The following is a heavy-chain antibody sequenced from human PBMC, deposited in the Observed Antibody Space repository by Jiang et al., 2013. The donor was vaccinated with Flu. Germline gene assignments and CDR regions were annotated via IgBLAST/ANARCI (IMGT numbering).Heavy chain of an antibody. CDR2: IIPMFGPV. CDR3: AKSVGDFWSGFYIDN. CDR1: GGTFSNYA. Sequence: SGAEVKKPGSSVKVSCKASGGTFSNYAISWVRQAPGQGLEWMGGIIPMFGPVNYAQKFQGRVTITADKSTITAYMELSSLRSEDTAIYYCAKSVGDFWSGFYIDNWGQGSLVTVSS. V-gene: IGHV1-69*06. J-gene: IGHJ4*02. D-gene: IGHD3-3*01.